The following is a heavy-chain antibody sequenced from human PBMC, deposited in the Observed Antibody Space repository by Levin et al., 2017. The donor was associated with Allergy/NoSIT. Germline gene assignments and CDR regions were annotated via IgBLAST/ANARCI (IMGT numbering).Heavy chain of an antibody. V-gene: IGHV3-53*01. D-gene: IGHD4-11*01. Sequence: GESLKISCAASGFTVSSNYMSWVRQAPGKGLEWVSVIYSGGSTYYADSVKGRFTISRDNSKNTLYLQMNSLRAEDTAVYYCALTTDFRFDPWGQGTLVTVSS. CDR1: GFTVSSNY. CDR3: ALTTDFRFDP. CDR2: IYSGGST. J-gene: IGHJ5*02.